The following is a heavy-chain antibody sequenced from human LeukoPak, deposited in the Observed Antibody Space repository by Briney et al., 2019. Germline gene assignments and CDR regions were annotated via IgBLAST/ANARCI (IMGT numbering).Heavy chain of an antibody. Sequence: GGSLRLSCAASGFTFSSYAMHWVRQAPGKGLEWVAVISYDGSNKYYADSVKGRFTISRDNSKNTLYLQMNSLRAEDTAVYYCARSEGNYYYYGMDVWGQGTTVTVSS. V-gene: IGHV3-30*04. CDR1: GFTFSSYA. CDR2: ISYDGSNK. D-gene: IGHD3-10*01. CDR3: ARSEGNYYYYGMDV. J-gene: IGHJ6*02.